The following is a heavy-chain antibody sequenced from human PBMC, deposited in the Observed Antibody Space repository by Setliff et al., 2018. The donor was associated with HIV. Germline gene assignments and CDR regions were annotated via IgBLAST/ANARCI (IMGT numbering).Heavy chain of an antibody. J-gene: IGHJ4*02. Sequence: PGGSLRLSCAVSGFIFSNYWMSWVRQAPGKGLEWVANIRQDGSEKYYVDSVRGRFTISRDNAENSLYLRMNSLRAEDTAVYYCARTYYGGNYWGQGALVTVSS. V-gene: IGHV3-7*03. CDR3: ARTYYGGNY. CDR1: GFIFSNYW. CDR2: IRQDGSEK. D-gene: IGHD4-17*01.